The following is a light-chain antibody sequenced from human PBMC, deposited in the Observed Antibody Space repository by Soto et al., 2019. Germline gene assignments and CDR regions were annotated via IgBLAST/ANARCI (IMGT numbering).Light chain of an antibody. CDR1: QSVSSN. CDR3: QQCGSSSP. Sequence: IVLKQSPATLSLSPGERATLSCRASQSVSSNLAWYQQKPGQAPRLLIYGASTRATGIPARFSGSGSGTDFTLTISRLEPEDFAVYYCQQCGSSSPFGQGGRLAI. V-gene: IGKV3-20*01. CDR2: GAS. J-gene: IGKJ5*01.